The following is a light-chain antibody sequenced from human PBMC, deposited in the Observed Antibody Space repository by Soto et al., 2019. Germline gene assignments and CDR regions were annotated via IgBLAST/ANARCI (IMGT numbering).Light chain of an antibody. CDR3: QHYGTSAL. CDR2: DTS. J-gene: IGKJ3*01. Sequence: EIVLTQSPGTLSLSPGERATLSCRASQSVSSSYLAWYQQKPGQAPRLLIYDTSDRATGIPYRFSASGSGTDCTLTISRLEPEDFAVYYCQHYGTSALFGPGTKVDIK. V-gene: IGKV3-20*01. CDR1: QSVSSSY.